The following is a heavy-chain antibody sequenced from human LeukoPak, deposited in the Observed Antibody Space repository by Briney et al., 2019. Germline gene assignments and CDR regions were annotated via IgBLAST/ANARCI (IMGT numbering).Heavy chain of an antibody. CDR3: ARGRRLLAAAGVKEFDY. D-gene: IGHD6-13*01. V-gene: IGHV4-34*01. CDR1: GGSFSGYY. Sequence: PSETLSLTCAVYGGSFSGYYWRWIRQPPGKGLEWIGDINHSGSTNYNPSLKSRVTISVDTSKNQFSLKLSSVTAADTAVYYCARGRRLLAAAGVKEFDYWGQGTLVTVSS. J-gene: IGHJ4*02. CDR2: INHSGST.